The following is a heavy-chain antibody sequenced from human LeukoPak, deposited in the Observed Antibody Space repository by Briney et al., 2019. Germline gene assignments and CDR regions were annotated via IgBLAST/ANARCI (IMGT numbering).Heavy chain of an antibody. Sequence: SETLSLTCTVSGGSISSRNYYWGWIRQPPGKGLEWIGSIYYSGSTYYNPSLKSRVTISADTSKNQFSLNLSSVTAADTALYYCARLPTGFPNWFDPWGQGTLVTVSS. CDR2: IYYSGST. D-gene: IGHD4-17*01. V-gene: IGHV4-39*01. J-gene: IGHJ5*02. CDR1: GGSISSRNYY. CDR3: ARLPTGFPNWFDP.